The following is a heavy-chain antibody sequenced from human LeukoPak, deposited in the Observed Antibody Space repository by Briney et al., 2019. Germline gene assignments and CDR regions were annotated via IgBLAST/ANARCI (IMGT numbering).Heavy chain of an antibody. CDR2: ISGSGGST. D-gene: IGHD2-2*01. CDR3: ANPDIVVVPAAS. J-gene: IGHJ4*02. V-gene: IGHV3-23*01. Sequence: GGSLRLSCAASGFTFSSYAMSWVRQPQGKGLEWVSAISGSGGSTYYADSVKGRFTISRDNSKNTLYLQMNSLRAEDTAVYYCANPDIVVVPAASWGQGTLVTVSS. CDR1: GFTFSSYA.